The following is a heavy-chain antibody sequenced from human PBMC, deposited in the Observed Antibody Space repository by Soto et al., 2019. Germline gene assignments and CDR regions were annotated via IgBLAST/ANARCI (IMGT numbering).Heavy chain of an antibody. CDR3: ARDRGIAVAGLFFSYYYYGMDV. Sequence: PGGSLRLSCAASGFTVSSNYMSWVRQAPGKGLEWVSVIYSGGSTYYADSVKGRFTISRDNSKNTLYLQMNSLRAEDTAVYYCARDRGIAVAGLFFSYYYYGMDVWGQGTTVTVSS. CDR1: GFTVSSNY. D-gene: IGHD6-19*01. CDR2: IYSGGST. J-gene: IGHJ6*02. V-gene: IGHV3-66*01.